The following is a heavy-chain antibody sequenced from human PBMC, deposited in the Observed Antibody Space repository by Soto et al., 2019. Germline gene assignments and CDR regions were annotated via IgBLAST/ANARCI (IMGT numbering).Heavy chain of an antibody. Sequence: SETLSLTCTVPGGSISSGGYYWSWIRQHPGKGLEWIGYIYHSGSTYYNPSLKSRVTISVDTSKNQFSLKLSSVTAADTAVYYCARERAAETHYYYMDVWGKGTTVTVSS. CDR1: GGSISSGGYY. CDR3: ARERAAETHYYYMDV. J-gene: IGHJ6*03. D-gene: IGHD2-15*01. CDR2: IYHSGST. V-gene: IGHV4-31*03.